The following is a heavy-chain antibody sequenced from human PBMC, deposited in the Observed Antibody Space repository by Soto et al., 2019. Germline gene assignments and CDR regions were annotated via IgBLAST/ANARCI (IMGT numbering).Heavy chain of an antibody. D-gene: IGHD3-10*01. CDR1: GDSVSSYSAA. J-gene: IGHJ5*02. Sequence: SETLSLTCAISGDSVSSYSAAWNWIRQSPSGGLEWLGRTYYRSRFFSDYAESVKSRIIINPDTSKNQFSLQLKSVTPEDTAVYYCVRDRYSSSGWFDPWGQGSPVTVSS. CDR3: VRDRYSSSGWFDP. V-gene: IGHV6-1*01. CDR2: TYYRSRFFS.